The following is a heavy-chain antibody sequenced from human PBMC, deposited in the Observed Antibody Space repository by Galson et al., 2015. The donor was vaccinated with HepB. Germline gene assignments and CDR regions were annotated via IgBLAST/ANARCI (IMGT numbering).Heavy chain of an antibody. Sequence: SLRLSCAASGFTFSSYAMHWVRQAPGKGLEWVAVISYDGSNKYYADSVKGRFTISRDNSKNTLYLQMNSLRAEDTAVYYCARDLSQYSSGWYGPSDYWGQGTLVTVSS. J-gene: IGHJ4*02. CDR3: ARDLSQYSSGWYGPSDY. V-gene: IGHV3-30-3*01. D-gene: IGHD6-19*01. CDR2: ISYDGSNK. CDR1: GFTFSSYA.